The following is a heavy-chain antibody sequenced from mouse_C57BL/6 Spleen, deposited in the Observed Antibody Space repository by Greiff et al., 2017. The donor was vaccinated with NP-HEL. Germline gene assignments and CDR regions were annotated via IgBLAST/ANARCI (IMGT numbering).Heavy chain of an antibody. CDR2: IDPSDSYT. CDR3: ARDYGSSPYWYFDV. CDR1: GYTFTSYW. Sequence: QVQLQQPGAELVRPGTSVKLSCKASGYTFTSYWMHWVKPRPGQGLEWIGVIDPSDSYTNYNQKFKGKATLTVDTSSSTAYMPLSSLTSEDSAVYSCARDYGSSPYWYFDVWGTGTTGTVSS. D-gene: IGHD1-1*01. V-gene: IGHV1-59*01. J-gene: IGHJ1*03.